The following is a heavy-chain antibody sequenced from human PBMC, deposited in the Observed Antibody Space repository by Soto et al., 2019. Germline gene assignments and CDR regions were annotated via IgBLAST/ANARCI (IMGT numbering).Heavy chain of an antibody. CDR2: IYYSGST. CDR3: ARDDGPYGMDV. J-gene: IGHJ6*02. V-gene: IGHV4-59*01. CDR1: GGSISSYY. Sequence: SETLSLTCTVSGGSISSYYWSWIRQPPGKGLEWIGYIYYSGSTNYNSSLKSRVTISVDTSKNQFSLKLSSVTAADTAVYYCARDDGPYGMDVWGQGTTVTVSS.